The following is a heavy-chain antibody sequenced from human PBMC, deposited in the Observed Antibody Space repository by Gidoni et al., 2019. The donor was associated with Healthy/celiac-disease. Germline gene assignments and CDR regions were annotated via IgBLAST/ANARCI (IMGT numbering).Heavy chain of an antibody. Sequence: QVQLVESGGGVVQPGRSLRLSCAASGFTFSSYAMHWVRQAPGKGLEWVAVISYDGSNKYYTDSVKCRFTISRDNSKNTLYLQMNSLRAEDTAVYYCARVHSGSYHLLFDYWGQGTLVTVSS. V-gene: IGHV3-30*10. CDR3: ARVHSGSYHLLFDY. J-gene: IGHJ4*02. CDR1: GFTFSSYA. D-gene: IGHD1-26*01. CDR2: ISYDGSNK.